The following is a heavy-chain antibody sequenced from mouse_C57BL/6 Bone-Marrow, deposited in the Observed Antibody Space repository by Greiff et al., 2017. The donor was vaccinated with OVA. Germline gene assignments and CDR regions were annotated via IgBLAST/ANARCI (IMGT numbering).Heavy chain of an antibody. CDR2: IRNKANGYTT. Sequence: EVMLVESGGGLVQPGGSLSLSCAASGFTFTDYYMSWVRQPPGKALEWLGFIRNKANGYTTAYSASVKGRFTISRDNSQSILYLQMNALRAEDSATYYCARWDYGSSLSWFAYWGQGTLVTVSA. D-gene: IGHD1-1*01. V-gene: IGHV7-3*01. J-gene: IGHJ3*01. CDR3: ARWDYGSSLSWFAY. CDR1: GFTFTDYY.